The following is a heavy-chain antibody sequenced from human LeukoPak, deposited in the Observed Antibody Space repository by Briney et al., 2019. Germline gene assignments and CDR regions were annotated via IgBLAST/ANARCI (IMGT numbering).Heavy chain of an antibody. V-gene: IGHV3-23*01. CDR3: AKDNYGLVVPHDRLEY. CDR1: GFTFATYA. Sequence: GGSLRLSCAASGFTFATYAMTWVRQAPGKRLEWVSKIIDNVRSTYYADSVKGRFTIYRDTSKNTLYLKMNSLRAEDTAVYFCAKDNYGLVVPHDRLEYWGQGTLVTVSS. D-gene: IGHD2-2*01. CDR2: IIDNVRST. J-gene: IGHJ4*02.